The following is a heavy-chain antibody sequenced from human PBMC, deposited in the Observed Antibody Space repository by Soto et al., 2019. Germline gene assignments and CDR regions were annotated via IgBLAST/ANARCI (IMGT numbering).Heavy chain of an antibody. CDR2: ISGSGGST. CDR1: GFTFSSYA. J-gene: IGHJ6*02. CDR3: AKYLNALRVRYYSGMDV. V-gene: IGHV3-23*01. Sequence: PGGSLRLSCAASGFTFSSYAMSWVRQAPGKGLEWVSAISGSGGSTYYADSVKGRFTISRDNSKNTLYLQMNSLRAEDTAVYYCAKYLNALRVRYYSGMDVWGQGTTVTVSS. D-gene: IGHD3-22*01.